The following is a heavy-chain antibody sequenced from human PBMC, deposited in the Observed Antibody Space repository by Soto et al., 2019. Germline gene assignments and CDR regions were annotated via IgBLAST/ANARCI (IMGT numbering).Heavy chain of an antibody. D-gene: IGHD3-10*01. CDR2: IYYSGST. CDR1: GGSISSGGYY. CDR3: ARVGLMVRGVNYYYYMDV. V-gene: IGHV4-31*03. Sequence: SETLSLTCTVSGGSISSGGYYRSWIRQHPGKSLEWIGYIYYSGSTYYNPSLKSRVTISVDTPKNQFSLKLSSVTAADTAVYYCARVGLMVRGVNYYYYMDVWGKGTTVTVSS. J-gene: IGHJ6*03.